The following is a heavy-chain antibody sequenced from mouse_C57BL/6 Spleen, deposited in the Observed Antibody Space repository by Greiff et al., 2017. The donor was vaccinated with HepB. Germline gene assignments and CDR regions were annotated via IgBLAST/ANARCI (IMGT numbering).Heavy chain of an antibody. J-gene: IGHJ1*03. CDR2: IDPSDSET. V-gene: IGHV1-52*01. CDR3: AQLGRGYSYFDV. CDR1: GYTFTSYW. Sequence: QVQLQQSGAELVRPGSSVKLSCKASGYTFTSYWMHWVKQRPIQGLEWIGNIDPSDSETHYNQKFKDKATLTVDKSSSTAYMQLSSLTSEDSAVYYCAQLGRGYSYFDVWGTGTTVTVSS. D-gene: IGHD4-1*02.